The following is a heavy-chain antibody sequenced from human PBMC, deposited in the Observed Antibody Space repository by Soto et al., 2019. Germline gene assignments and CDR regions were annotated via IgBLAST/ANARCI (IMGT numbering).Heavy chain of an antibody. D-gene: IGHD5-18*01. V-gene: IGHV1-2*04. J-gene: IGHJ4*02. CDR2: INPNSGDT. CDR3: ARGGYTYGYGRDY. Sequence: QVQLVQSGAEVKKLGASVKVSCKASGYTFTAYYIHWVRQAPGQGLEWVGWINPNSGDTNSAQRFQGWVTMTGDTSVSTAYMDLTRLRSDDTAVYYCARGGYTYGYGRDYWGQGTLVTVSS. CDR1: GYTFTAYY.